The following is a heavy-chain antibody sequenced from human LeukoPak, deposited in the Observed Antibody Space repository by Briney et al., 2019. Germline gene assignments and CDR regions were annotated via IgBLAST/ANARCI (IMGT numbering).Heavy chain of an antibody. Sequence: ASVKVSCKASGYTFTSYGISWVRQAPGQGLEWMGWISAYNGNTNYAQKLQGRVTMTTDTSTSTAYMELRSLRSDDTAVYYCARALLTIFGVATPGAFDIWGQGTMVTVSS. CDR2: ISAYNGNT. V-gene: IGHV1-18*01. D-gene: IGHD3-3*01. CDR3: ARALLTIFGVATPGAFDI. J-gene: IGHJ3*02. CDR1: GYTFTSYG.